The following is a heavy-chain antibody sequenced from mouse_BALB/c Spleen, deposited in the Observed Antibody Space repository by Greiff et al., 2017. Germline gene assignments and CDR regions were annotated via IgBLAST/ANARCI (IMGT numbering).Heavy chain of an antibody. Sequence: DVQLQESGPGLVKPSQSLSLTCTVTGYSITSDYAWNWIRQFPGNKLEWMGYISYSGSTSYNPSLKSRISITRDTSKNQFFLQLNSVTTEDTATYYCARWITTATDYFDYWGQGTTLTVSS. V-gene: IGHV3-2*02. D-gene: IGHD1-2*01. J-gene: IGHJ2*01. CDR2: ISYSGST. CDR3: ARWITTATDYFDY. CDR1: GYSITSDYA.